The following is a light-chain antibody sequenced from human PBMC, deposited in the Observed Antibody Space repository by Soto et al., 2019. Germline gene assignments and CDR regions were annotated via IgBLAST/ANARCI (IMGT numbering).Light chain of an antibody. CDR1: QSICNL. CDR3: HQTYSVPPT. CDR2: AAS. Sequence: DVQMPQSPSSLSASLGDRVAIICRASQSICNLLNWYQQKPGKPPKLLIYAASSLQNGVPSGFSGSGSGIDFTLTISSLHPEDFATYYCHQTYSVPPTFGPGTKVDIK. J-gene: IGKJ3*01. V-gene: IGKV1-39*01.